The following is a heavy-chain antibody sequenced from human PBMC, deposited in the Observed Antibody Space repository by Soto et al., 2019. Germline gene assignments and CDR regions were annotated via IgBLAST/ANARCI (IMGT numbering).Heavy chain of an antibody. D-gene: IGHD3-16*01. J-gene: IGHJ4*02. Sequence: GGSLRLSCAASGVTFSSYAMSWVRQAPGKGLAWVSGISVSGGSTYYADSVRGRFTISRDNSKNTLYLQMNSLRAEDTAVYYCASNTRYDPPDYWGQGTLVTVSS. V-gene: IGHV3-23*01. CDR3: ASNTRYDPPDY. CDR2: ISVSGGST. CDR1: GVTFSSYA.